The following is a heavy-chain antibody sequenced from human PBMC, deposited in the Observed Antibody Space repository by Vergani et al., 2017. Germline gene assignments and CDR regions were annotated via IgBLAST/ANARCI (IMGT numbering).Heavy chain of an antibody. CDR1: GYTFTSYG. J-gene: IGHJ3*02. V-gene: IGHV1-18*04. Sequence: QVQLVQSGAEVKKPGASVKVSCKASGYTFTSYGLSWVRQAPGQGLAWMGWISAYNGNTNYAQKLQGRVTMSTDTSTSTAYIELRSLRSDDTAVYYCARGLEMATMEEMENAFDIWGQGTMVTVSS. CDR3: ARGLEMATMEEMENAFDI. D-gene: IGHD5-24*01. CDR2: ISAYNGNT.